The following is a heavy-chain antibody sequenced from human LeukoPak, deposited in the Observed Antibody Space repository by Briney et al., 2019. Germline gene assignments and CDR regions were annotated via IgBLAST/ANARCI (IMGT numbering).Heavy chain of an antibody. CDR1: GFTFSSHW. Sequence: GGSLRLSCAASGFTFSSHWMHWVRQAPGKGPVWVSRINSDGSITTYADSAQGRFTISRDNAKNTLYPQMNSLRVEDTAVYYCARDYNWNPPDYWGQGTLVTVSS. J-gene: IGHJ4*02. CDR2: INSDGSIT. CDR3: ARDYNWNPPDY. D-gene: IGHD1-1*01. V-gene: IGHV3-74*01.